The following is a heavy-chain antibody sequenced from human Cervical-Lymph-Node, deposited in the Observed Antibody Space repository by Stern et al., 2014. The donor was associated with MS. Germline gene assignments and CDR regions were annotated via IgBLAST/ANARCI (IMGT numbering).Heavy chain of an antibody. V-gene: IGHV3-74*01. CDR1: GFIFSRHW. J-gene: IGHJ4*02. D-gene: IGHD3-22*01. CDR3: VRETFRGTFFDS. CDR2: MYNDESSI. Sequence: EDQLVESGGGLVQPGGSLRLSCAASGFIFSRHWMHWVRQAPGKGLVWVSRMYNDESSISYGDPVKGRFTISRDNAKNTLFLQMHSLRAEDTAVYFCVRETFRGTFFDSWGQGTLVTVSS.